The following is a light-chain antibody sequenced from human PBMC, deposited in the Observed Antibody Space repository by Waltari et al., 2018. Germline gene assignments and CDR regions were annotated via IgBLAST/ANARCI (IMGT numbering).Light chain of an antibody. V-gene: IGLV2-23*02. Sequence: QSALTQPASVSGSPGQSITISCTGSSSDVGSSNLFSWYLQHPGKAPKLIIYEVSKRPSAVSNRFSGSKSGNTASLTISGLQAEDEADYYCYSYAGGSVFGTGTKVTVL. CDR2: EVS. CDR1: SSDVGSSNL. J-gene: IGLJ1*01. CDR3: YSYAGGSV.